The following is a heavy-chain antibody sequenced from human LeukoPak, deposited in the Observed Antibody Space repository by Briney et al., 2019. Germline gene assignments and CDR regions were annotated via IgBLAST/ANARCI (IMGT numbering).Heavy chain of an antibody. CDR2: INAGNGNT. CDR1: GYTFTSYA. CDR3: ARGYCSGGSCGGGDYDFDY. D-gene: IGHD2-15*01. V-gene: IGHV1-3*01. J-gene: IGHJ4*02. Sequence: ASVKVSCKASGYTFTSYAMHWVRQAPGQRLEWMGWINAGNGNTKYSQKFQGRVTITRDTSASTAYMELSSLRSEDTAAYYCARGYCSGGSCGGGDYDFDYWGQGTLVTVSS.